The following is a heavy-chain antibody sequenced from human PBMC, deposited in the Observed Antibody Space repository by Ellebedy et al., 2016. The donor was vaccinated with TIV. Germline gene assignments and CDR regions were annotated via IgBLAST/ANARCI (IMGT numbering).Heavy chain of an antibody. V-gene: IGHV3-30-3*02. J-gene: IGHJ3*02. CDR1: GFTFSSYA. Sequence: PGGSLRLSCAASGFTFSSYAMHWFRQAPGKGLEWVAVISYDGSNKYSADSVKGRFTIPRDNSKTPLYLKMNSLRAEDPAVYYCPSRPQTLYYYDSRLAGYNDAFDIWGQGTMVTVSS. CDR3: PSRPQTLYYYDSRLAGYNDAFDI. D-gene: IGHD3-22*01. CDR2: ISYDGSNK.